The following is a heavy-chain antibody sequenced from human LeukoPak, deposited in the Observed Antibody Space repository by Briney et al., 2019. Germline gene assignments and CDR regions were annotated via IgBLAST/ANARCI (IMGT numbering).Heavy chain of an antibody. D-gene: IGHD2-2*01. J-gene: IGHJ4*02. CDR2: MRPNNGNS. CDR3: ARGTPESTHSDY. V-gene: IGHV1-8*01. CDR1: GYSFTGYD. Sequence: GASVKVSCKDSGYSFTGYDVNCVRQAAGQGLEWIGWMRPNNGNSGFAQKFQGRVTMTRSTSITTAYMELSSLTSEDTAVYYCARGTPESTHSDYWGQGTLVTVSS.